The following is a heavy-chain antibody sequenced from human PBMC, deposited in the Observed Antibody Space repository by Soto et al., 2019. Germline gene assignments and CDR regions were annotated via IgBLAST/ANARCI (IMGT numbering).Heavy chain of an antibody. CDR1: GFTFNIYW. CDR2: IKKDGSEK. Sequence: GGSLRLSCAASGFTFNIYWMSWVSQATGKGLEWEANIKKDGSEKYYVDSVKGRFTISRDNAKIAVYLQMDSLRAEDTAVYYCAREEGRYCSSTTCYSRFDPWGQGTVVTVSS. V-gene: IGHV3-7*01. CDR3: AREEGRYCSSTTCYSRFDP. J-gene: IGHJ5*02. D-gene: IGHD2-2*01.